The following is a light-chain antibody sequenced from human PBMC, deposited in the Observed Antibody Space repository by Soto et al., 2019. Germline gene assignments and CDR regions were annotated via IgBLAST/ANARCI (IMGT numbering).Light chain of an antibody. V-gene: IGKV3-20*01. J-gene: IGKJ5*01. CDR2: GAS. CDR1: QSVSSRY. CDR3: QQYGGSMT. Sequence: EIVLTQSPGTLSLSPGDGATLSCRASQSVSSRYLAGYQQKPGQAPRLLIYGASNRATGIPDRFRGSGYGTDFTLTISRLEPEDFAVYYCQQYGGSMTFGQGTRLEIE.